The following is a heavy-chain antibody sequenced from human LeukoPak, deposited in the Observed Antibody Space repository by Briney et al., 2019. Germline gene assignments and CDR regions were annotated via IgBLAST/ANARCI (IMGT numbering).Heavy chain of an antibody. CDR2: INPSGGST. CDR3: ARGVTYYDFWSGYSYKPYYFDY. D-gene: IGHD3-3*01. J-gene: IGHJ4*02. Sequence: ASVKVSCKASGYTFTSYYMHWVRQAPGQGLEWMGIINPSGGSTSYAQEFQGRVTMTRDMSTSTVYMELSSLRSEDTAVYYCARGVTYYDFWSGYSYKPYYFDYWGQGTLVTVSS. V-gene: IGHV1-46*01. CDR1: GYTFTSYY.